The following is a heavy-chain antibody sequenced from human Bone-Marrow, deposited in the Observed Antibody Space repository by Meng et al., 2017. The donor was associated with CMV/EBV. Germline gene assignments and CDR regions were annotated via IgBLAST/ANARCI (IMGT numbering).Heavy chain of an antibody. CDR3: ARAYCSSTSCYSVWFDP. Sequence: YTFTGYYMHWVPQAPGQGLEWMGWINPNSGGTNYAQKFQGRVTMTRDTSISTAYMELSRLRSDDTAVYYCARAYCSSTSCYSVWFDPWGQGTLVTVSS. CDR2: INPNSGGT. CDR1: YTFTGYY. J-gene: IGHJ5*02. D-gene: IGHD2-2*02. V-gene: IGHV1-2*02.